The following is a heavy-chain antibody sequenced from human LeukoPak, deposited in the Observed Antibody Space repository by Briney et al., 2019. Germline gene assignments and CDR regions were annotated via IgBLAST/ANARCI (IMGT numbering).Heavy chain of an antibody. CDR1: GYTFTTYG. V-gene: IGHV1-18*01. D-gene: IGHD3-9*01. CDR2: ISTDNGYT. J-gene: IGHJ5*02. Sequence: ASVKVSCKASGYTFTTYGISWVRQAPGQGLEWMGRISTDNGYTNYAQKLQGRVTMTTDTSTSTVYMELRTLRSDDTAVYYCARDILTGYNWFDPWGQGTLVTVSS. CDR3: ARDILTGYNWFDP.